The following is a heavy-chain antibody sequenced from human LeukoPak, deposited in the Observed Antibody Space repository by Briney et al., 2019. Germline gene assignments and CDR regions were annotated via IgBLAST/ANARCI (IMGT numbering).Heavy chain of an antibody. CDR1: GGSFSGYY. Sequence: SETLSLTCAVYGGSFSGYYWSWIRQPPGKGLEWIGEINHSGSTNYNPSLKSRVTISVDTSKNQFSLKLSSVTAADTAVYYCARAMRWGPEDYYYTDVWGKGTTVTVSS. V-gene: IGHV4-34*01. J-gene: IGHJ6*03. CDR2: INHSGST. CDR3: ARAMRWGPEDYYYTDV. D-gene: IGHD3-22*01.